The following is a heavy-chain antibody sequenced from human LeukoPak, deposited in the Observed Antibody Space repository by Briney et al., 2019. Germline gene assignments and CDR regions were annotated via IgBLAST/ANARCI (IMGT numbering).Heavy chain of an antibody. V-gene: IGHV4-59*01. D-gene: IGHD3/OR15-3a*01. CDR1: GGSISSYY. J-gene: IGHJ4*02. Sequence: PSETLSLTCTVSGGSISSYYWSWIRQPPGKGLEWIGHIYYSGSTNYNPSLKSRVTISVDTSKNQFSLKLSSVTAADTAVYYCARDRGLVPYYFDYWGQGTLVTVSS. CDR2: IYYSGST. CDR3: ARDRGLVPYYFDY.